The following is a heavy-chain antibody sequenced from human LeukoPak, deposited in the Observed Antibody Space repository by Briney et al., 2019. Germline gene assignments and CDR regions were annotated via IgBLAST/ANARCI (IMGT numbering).Heavy chain of an antibody. V-gene: IGHV3-43*01. D-gene: IGHD6-13*01. CDR3: AKDKGGEAAAGFYSYMDV. Sequence: PGGSLRLSCAASGFTFDDYTMHWVRQAPGKGLEWVSLISWDGGSTYYADSVKGRFTIPRDNSKNSLYLQMNSLRTEDTALYYCAKDKGGEAAAGFYSYMDVWGKGTTVTVSS. CDR2: ISWDGGST. J-gene: IGHJ6*03. CDR1: GFTFDDYT.